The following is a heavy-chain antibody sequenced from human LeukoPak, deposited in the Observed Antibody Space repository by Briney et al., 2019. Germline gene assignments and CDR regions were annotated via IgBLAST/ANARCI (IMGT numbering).Heavy chain of an antibody. CDR1: GFTFDDYA. D-gene: IGHD6-6*01. J-gene: IGHJ4*02. Sequence: GGSLRLSCAAAGFTFDDYAMHWVRQAPGKGLEWVSGISWNSGSIGYADSVKGRFTISRDNAKNSLYLQMNSLRSEDTALYYCAKDMKYRTLYYFDYWGQGTLVSVSS. CDR3: AKDMKYRTLYYFDY. CDR2: ISWNSGSI. V-gene: IGHV3-9*01.